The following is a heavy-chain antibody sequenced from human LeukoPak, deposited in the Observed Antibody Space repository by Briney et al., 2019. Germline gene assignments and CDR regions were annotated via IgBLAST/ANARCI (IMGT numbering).Heavy chain of an antibody. J-gene: IGHJ4*02. CDR1: GFTLSSYN. Sequence: GGSLRHSCVPSGFTLSSYNMNSVRQAPGKGLEGVSSVSSSSNYIYYADSVKGRFTVTRDNAKSSLYLHTNSLRAYDSAVYYCAKASSFDYWGQGTLVTVSS. V-gene: IGHV3-21*01. CDR3: AKASSFDY. CDR2: VSSSSNYI.